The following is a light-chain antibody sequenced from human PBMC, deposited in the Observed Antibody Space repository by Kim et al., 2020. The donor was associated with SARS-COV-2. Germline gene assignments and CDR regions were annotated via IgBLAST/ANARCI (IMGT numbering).Light chain of an antibody. CDR3: QQLNDYPPKT. CDR1: QGIYTD. Sequence: SVGHRVTITCRASQGIYTDLAWYQQTPGTAPRLLIYGASTLHSGVPSRFSGSGAGTEFTLTISSLQPEDFAFYYCQQLNDYPPKTFGQGTKVDIK. V-gene: IGKV1-9*01. J-gene: IGKJ1*01. CDR2: GAS.